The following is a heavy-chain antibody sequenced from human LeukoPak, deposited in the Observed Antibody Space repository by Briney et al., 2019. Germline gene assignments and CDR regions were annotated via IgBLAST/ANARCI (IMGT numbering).Heavy chain of an antibody. J-gene: IGHJ4*02. CDR1: GGTFSSYA. D-gene: IGHD3-22*01. CDR3: ARAGGDYYDNSGYLYFDY. V-gene: IGHV1-69*05. CDR2: IIPIFGTA. Sequence: GASVKVSCKASGGTFSSYAISWVRQAPGQGLEWMGRIIPIFGTANYAQKFQGRVTITTDESTSTAYMELSRLRSDDTAVYYCARAGGDYYDNSGYLYFDYWGQGTQVTVSS.